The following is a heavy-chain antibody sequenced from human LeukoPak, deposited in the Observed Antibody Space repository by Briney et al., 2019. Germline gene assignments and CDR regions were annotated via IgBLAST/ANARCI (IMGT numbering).Heavy chain of an antibody. J-gene: IGHJ5*02. CDR2: ISYDGSNK. CDR1: GFTFSSYA. Sequence: PGRSLRLSCAASGFTFSSYAMHWVRQAPGKGLEWVAVISYDGSNKYYADSVKGRFTISRDNSKNTLYLQMNSLRAEDTAVYYCASLAPGIAAAGTGWFDPWGQGTLVTVSS. V-gene: IGHV3-30-3*01. CDR3: ASLAPGIAAAGTGWFDP. D-gene: IGHD6-13*01.